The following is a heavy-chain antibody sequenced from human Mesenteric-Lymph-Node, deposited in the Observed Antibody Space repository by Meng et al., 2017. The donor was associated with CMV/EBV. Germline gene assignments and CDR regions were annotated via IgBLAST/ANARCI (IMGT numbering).Heavy chain of an antibody. CDR2: IFPGDSNN. Sequence: KGPGYTFTSSWIGWVRQMPGKGLGWMGIIFPGDSNNRYRPSFEGLVTFSVDKSISTAFLQWTSLKASDTAIYYCARLSESNPYFDYWGQGTLVTVSS. D-gene: IGHD3-3*01. CDR3: ARLSESNPYFDY. V-gene: IGHV5-51*01. CDR1: GYTFTSSW. J-gene: IGHJ4*02.